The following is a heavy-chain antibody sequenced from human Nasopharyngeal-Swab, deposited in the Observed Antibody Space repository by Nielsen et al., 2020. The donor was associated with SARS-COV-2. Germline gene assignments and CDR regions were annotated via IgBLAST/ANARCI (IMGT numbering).Heavy chain of an antibody. V-gene: IGHV3-9*01. CDR3: AKDLGIDYYDSTGGIDY. CDR1: GFTFDDYA. CDR2: ISWNSANI. Sequence: SLKISCAASGFTFDDYAMHWVRQAPGRGLEWVSGISWNSANIGYADSVKGRFTISRDNAKKSLYLQMNSLRAEDTALYYCAKDLGIDYYDSTGGIDYWGQGTLVTVSS. J-gene: IGHJ4*02. D-gene: IGHD3-22*01.